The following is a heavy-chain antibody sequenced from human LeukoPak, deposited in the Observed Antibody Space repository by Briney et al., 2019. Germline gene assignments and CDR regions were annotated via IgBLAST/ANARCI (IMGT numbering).Heavy chain of an antibody. CDR3: AAMRYCSSTSCYSLEFDP. CDR1: GFTFSSYS. D-gene: IGHD2-2*01. V-gene: IGHV3-21*01. CDR2: ISSSSSYI. Sequence: GGSLRLSCAAPGFTFSSYSMNWVRQAPEKGLEWVSSISSSSSYIYYADSVKGRFTISRDNAKNSLYLQMNSLRAEDTAVYYCAAMRYCSSTSCYSLEFDPWGQGTLVTVSS. J-gene: IGHJ5*02.